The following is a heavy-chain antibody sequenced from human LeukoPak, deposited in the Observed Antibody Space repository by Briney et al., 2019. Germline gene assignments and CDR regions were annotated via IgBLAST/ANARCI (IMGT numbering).Heavy chain of an antibody. V-gene: IGHV3-13*01. J-gene: IGHJ2*01. CDR2: IGTAGDT. CDR1: GFTFSSYD. Sequence: GGSLRLSCAASGFTFSSYDMHWVRQATGKGLEWVSAIGTAGDTYYPGSVKGRFTISRENAKNSLYLQMNSLRAGDTAVYYCARGGMITFGGVIGNWYFDLWDRGTLVTVSS. D-gene: IGHD3-16*02. CDR3: ARGGMITFGGVIGNWYFDL.